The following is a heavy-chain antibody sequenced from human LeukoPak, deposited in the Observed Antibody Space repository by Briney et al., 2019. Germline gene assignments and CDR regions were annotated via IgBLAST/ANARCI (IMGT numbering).Heavy chain of an antibody. J-gene: IGHJ5*02. CDR2: INPNSGGT. CDR3: ARDLYGFDSSSPSWFDP. CDR1: GYTFTGYY. D-gene: IGHD6-6*01. Sequence: ASVKVSCKASGYTFTGYYMHWVRQAPGQGLEWMGWINPNSGGTNYAQKFQGRVTMTRDTSISTAYMELSRLRSDDTAVYYCARDLYGFDSSSPSWFDPWGQGTLVTVSS. V-gene: IGHV1-2*02.